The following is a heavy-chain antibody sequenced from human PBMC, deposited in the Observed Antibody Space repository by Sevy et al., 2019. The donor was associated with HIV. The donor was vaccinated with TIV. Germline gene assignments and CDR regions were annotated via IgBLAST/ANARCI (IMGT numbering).Heavy chain of an antibody. CDR3: ARDQHDYSGNLRTGWFDP. CDR2: ISYDGSNK. V-gene: IGHV3-30-3*01. J-gene: IGHJ5*02. CDR1: GFTFSSYA. D-gene: IGHD4-17*01. Sequence: GGSLRLSCAASGFTFSSYAMHWVRQAPGKGLEWVAVISYDGSNKYYANSVKGRFTISRDNSKNTLYLQVKSLRTEDTAVYYCARDQHDYSGNLRTGWFDPWGQGTLVTVSS.